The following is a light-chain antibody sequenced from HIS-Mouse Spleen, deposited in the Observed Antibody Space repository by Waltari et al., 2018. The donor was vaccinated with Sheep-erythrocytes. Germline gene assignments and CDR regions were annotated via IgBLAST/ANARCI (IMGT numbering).Light chain of an antibody. CDR3: GTWDSSLSALFV. J-gene: IGLJ1*01. Sequence: QSVLTQPPSVSAAPGQKVTISCSGSSPHIGNNYVSWYQQLPGTAPKLLIYDNNKRPSGIPDRFSGSKSGTSATLGITGLQTGDEADYYCGTWDSSLSALFVFGTGTKVTVL. CDR2: DNN. V-gene: IGLV1-51*01. CDR1: SPHIGNNY.